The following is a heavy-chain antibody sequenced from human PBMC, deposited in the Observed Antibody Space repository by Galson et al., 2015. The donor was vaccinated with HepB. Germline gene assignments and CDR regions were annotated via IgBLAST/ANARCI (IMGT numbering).Heavy chain of an antibody. CDR2: TYYRSKWYN. J-gene: IGHJ4*02. D-gene: IGHD1-1*01. V-gene: IGHV6-1*01. Sequence: CAISGDSVSSNSAAWNWIGQSPSRGLEWLGRTYYRSKWYNNYAVSVKSRITINPDTTKNQFSLQLNSVTPEDTAVYYCTRGDLEMTYWGQGTLVTVSS. CDR1: GDSVSSNSAA. CDR3: TRGDLEMTY.